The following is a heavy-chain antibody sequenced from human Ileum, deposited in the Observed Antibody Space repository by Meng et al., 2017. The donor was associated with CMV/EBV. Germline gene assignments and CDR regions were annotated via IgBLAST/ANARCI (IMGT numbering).Heavy chain of an antibody. D-gene: IGHD5-24*01. CDR3: ASGRLQFTPSALQH. V-gene: IGHV4-34*02. Sequence: QGQLQQWGAGRLKPSETLSLTCAVSGEPLNGFFCSWIRQPPGRGLEWIGEVNNRGRTNYNPSLKSRLTISIDTSKRQLSLMVTSVTAADSAIYYCASGRLQFTPSALQHWGPGTLVTVFS. CDR1: GEPLNGFF. CDR2: VNNRGRT. J-gene: IGHJ1*01.